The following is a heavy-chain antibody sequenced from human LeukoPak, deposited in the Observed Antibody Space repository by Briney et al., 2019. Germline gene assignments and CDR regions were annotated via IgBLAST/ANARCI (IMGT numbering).Heavy chain of an antibody. J-gene: IGHJ2*01. D-gene: IGHD3-22*01. CDR2: ISSDGSRV. CDR3: ARSRQHYYESSGNYEIFNWYFDL. CDR1: GFTFSDYW. V-gene: IGHV3-74*01. Sequence: QSGGSLRLSCAASGFTFSDYWMHWVRQAPGKGLVWVSRISSDGSRVTYADSVKGRFTISRDNAKNTLYLQMNSLRAEDTAVYYCARSRQHYYESSGNYEIFNWYFDLWGRGTLVTVSS.